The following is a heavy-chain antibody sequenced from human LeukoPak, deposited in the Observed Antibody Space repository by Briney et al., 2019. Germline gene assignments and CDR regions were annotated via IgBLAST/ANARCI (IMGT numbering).Heavy chain of an antibody. Sequence: ASVRVSCKASGYTFTSYYTHRVRQAPGQGLEWMGIINPSGGSTSYAQKFQGRVTWTRDTSTSTVYMELSSLRSEDTAVYYCARGIAVAGHYFDYWGQGTLVTVSS. CDR3: ARGIAVAGHYFDY. CDR1: GYTFTSYY. CDR2: INPSGGST. D-gene: IGHD6-19*01. V-gene: IGHV1-46*01. J-gene: IGHJ4*02.